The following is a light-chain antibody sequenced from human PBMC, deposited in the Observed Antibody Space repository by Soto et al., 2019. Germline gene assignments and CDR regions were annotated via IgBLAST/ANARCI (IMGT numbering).Light chain of an antibody. CDR1: QSVDSD. V-gene: IGKV3-11*01. CDR2: DVS. CDR3: QQRRNWPLT. Sequence: EIVLTQSPATLSLSPGERATRSCRASQSVDSDLTWYQQRPGQAPRLLVYDVSKRATGIPVRFSGSGSGTDFTLTISSLEPEDVAIYYCQQRRNWPLTFGGGTKVEIK. J-gene: IGKJ4*01.